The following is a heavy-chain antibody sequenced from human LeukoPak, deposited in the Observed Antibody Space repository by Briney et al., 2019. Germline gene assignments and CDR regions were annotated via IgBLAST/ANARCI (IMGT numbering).Heavy chain of an antibody. CDR1: GFTFSSYW. CDR2: INSDGSST. D-gene: IGHD2-8*01. J-gene: IGHJ6*03. V-gene: IGHV3-74*01. Sequence: PGGSLRLSCAASGFTFSSYWMHWVRHAPGKGLVWVSRINSDGSSTSYADSVKGRFTISRDNAKNTLYLQMNSLRAEDTAVYYCARDRGNTVLNSRREYYYMDVWGKGTTVTVSS. CDR3: ARDRGNTVLNSRREYYYMDV.